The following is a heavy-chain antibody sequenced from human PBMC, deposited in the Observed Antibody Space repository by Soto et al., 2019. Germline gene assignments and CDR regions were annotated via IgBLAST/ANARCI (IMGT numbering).Heavy chain of an antibody. CDR2: ISSGSSSI. CDR1: TFTFSSYG. D-gene: IGHD2-2*01. CDR3: ASGVVPAGTFDN. Sequence: GGSLRLSCAAGSTFTFSSYGMNWVRRAPGKGLEWVSYISSGSSSIYYADSVKGRFTISRDNAKNSLYLQMNSLTAEDTAFYYCASGVVPAGTFDNWGQGTLVTVSS. J-gene: IGHJ4*02. V-gene: IGHV3-48*01.